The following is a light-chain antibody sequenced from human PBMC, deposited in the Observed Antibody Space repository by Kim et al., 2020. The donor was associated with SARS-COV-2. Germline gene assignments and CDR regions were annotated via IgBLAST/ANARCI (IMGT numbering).Light chain of an antibody. Sequence: AFVGDRVTITCRASQSISSWFAWYQQKPGKAPKLLISKASSLESGVPSRFSRSGSGTEFTLTLSSLQPDDFATYYCQQYNSYSGTFGQGTKVDIK. CDR1: QSISSW. CDR2: KAS. J-gene: IGKJ1*01. V-gene: IGKV1-5*03. CDR3: QQYNSYSGT.